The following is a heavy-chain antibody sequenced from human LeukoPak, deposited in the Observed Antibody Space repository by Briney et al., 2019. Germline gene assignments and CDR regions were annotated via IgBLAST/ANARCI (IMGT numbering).Heavy chain of an antibody. CDR2: IYYGGSA. V-gene: IGHV4-39*07. CDR1: GGSITSSGFY. J-gene: IGHJ5*02. D-gene: IGHD2-15*01. CDR3: ARQRNIVVVDNWFDP. Sequence: SETLSLTCTVSGGSITSSGFYWGWIRQPPGKGLEWIGNIYYGGSAYYNPSLKSRVTISVDTSKNQFSLKLSSVTAADTAVYYCARQRNIVVVDNWFDPWGQGTMVAVSS.